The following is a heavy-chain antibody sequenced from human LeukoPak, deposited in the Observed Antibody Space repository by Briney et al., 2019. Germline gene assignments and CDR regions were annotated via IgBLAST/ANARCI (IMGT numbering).Heavy chain of an antibody. CDR2: IYYSGST. CDR1: GGSISSSSYY. V-gene: IGHV4-39*01. CDR3: ARHALTTIFGVAPNWFDP. Sequence: PSETLSLTCTVSGGSISSSSYYWGWLRQPPGKGLEGIGSIYYSGSTYYNPSLKSRVTISVDTSKNQFSLKLSSVTAADTAVYYCARHALTTIFGVAPNWFDPWGQGTLVTVSS. J-gene: IGHJ5*02. D-gene: IGHD3-3*01.